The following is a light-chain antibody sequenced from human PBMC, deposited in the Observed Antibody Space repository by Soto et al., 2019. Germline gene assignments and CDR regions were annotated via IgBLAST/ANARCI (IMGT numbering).Light chain of an antibody. CDR3: QQRSNWPPIT. J-gene: IGKJ5*01. V-gene: IGKV3D-20*02. CDR2: DAS. CDR1: QSVSNNY. Sequence: EIVLTHSPGTLSLPPGERATLPCRASQSVSNNYLSWYQHKPGQAPRLVIYDASSRATGVPARFSGSGSGTDFTLSISSLEPEDFAVYYCQQRSNWPPITLGQGTRLEIK.